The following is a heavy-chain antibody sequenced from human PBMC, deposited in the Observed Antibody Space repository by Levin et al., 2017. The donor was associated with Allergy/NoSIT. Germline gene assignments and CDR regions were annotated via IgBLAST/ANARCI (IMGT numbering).Heavy chain of an antibody. J-gene: IGHJ4*02. CDR1: GGSISSYF. CDR2: ISYSGNT. CDR3: ARAPLRFGSGTYYFDY. Sequence: SETLSLTCNVSGGSISSYFWSWIRQPPGKGLEWIGYISYSGNTKYHSSLKSRVTISRDSSKNQFSLNLSSVTAADTAVYFCARAPLRFGSGTYYFDYWGQGTLVTVSS. D-gene: IGHD3-10*01. V-gene: IGHV4-59*01.